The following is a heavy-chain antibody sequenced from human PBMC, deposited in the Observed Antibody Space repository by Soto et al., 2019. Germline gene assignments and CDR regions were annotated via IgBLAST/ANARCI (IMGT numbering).Heavy chain of an antibody. CDR3: AREGSVTYYFDY. V-gene: IGHV4-61*01. CDR2: IYYSGST. CDR1: GGSVSIGSYY. Sequence: PSETLSLTCTVSGGSVSIGSYYWSWIRQPPGKGLEWIGYIYYSGSTNYNPTLKSRVTISVDTSKNQFSLKLSSVTAADTAVYYCAREGSVTYYFDYWGQRTVVNVSS. J-gene: IGHJ4*02. D-gene: IGHD2-15*01.